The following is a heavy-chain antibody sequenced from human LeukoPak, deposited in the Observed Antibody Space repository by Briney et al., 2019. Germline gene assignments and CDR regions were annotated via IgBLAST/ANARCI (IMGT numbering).Heavy chain of an antibody. Sequence: GGSLRLSCAASGFTFSSYAMSWVRQAPGKGLEWVANINQDGSEKYYVDSVKGRFTISRDNAKNSLYLQMNSLRAEDTAVYYCARDQGFSYYFYYMDVWGKGTTVTVSS. CDR3: ARDQGFSYYFYYMDV. CDR2: INQDGSEK. V-gene: IGHV3-7*01. CDR1: GFTFSSYA. J-gene: IGHJ6*03. D-gene: IGHD3-3*01.